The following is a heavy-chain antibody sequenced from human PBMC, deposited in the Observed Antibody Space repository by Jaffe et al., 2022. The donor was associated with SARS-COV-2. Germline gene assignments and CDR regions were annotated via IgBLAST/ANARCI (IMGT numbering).Heavy chain of an antibody. CDR1: GYTFTRYY. J-gene: IGHJ5*02. CDR3: ARGPVADYIWELLTFDP. D-gene: IGHD3-16*01. CDR2: INPSDGST. V-gene: IGHV1-46*04. Sequence: QVQLVQSGAEVKKPGASVKVSCKASGYTFTRYYIHWVRQAPGHGLEWMGIINPSDGSTRHAQKLQDRVTMTRDTSTSTVYMELSSLRSEDTAVYYCARGPVADYIWELLTFDPWGQGTLVTVSS.